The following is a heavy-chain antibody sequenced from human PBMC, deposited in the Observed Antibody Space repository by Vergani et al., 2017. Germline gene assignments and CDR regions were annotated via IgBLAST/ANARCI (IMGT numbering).Heavy chain of an antibody. J-gene: IGHJ4*02. D-gene: IGHD5-12*01. CDR3: AKDDSGYDSYYFDY. CDR1: GFTFSRYG. V-gene: IGHV3-30*02. Sequence: QVQLVESGGGVVQPGGSLRLSCAASGFTFSRYGMHWVRQAPGKGLEWVAFIRYDGSNKYYADSVKGRFTISRDNSKNTLYLQMNSLRAEDTAVYYCAKDDSGYDSYYFDYWGQGTLVTVSS. CDR2: IRYDGSNK.